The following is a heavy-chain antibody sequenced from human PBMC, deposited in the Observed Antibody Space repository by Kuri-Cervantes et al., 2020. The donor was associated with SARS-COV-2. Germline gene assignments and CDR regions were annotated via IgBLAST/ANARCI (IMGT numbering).Heavy chain of an antibody. CDR2: IIPIFGTA. Sequence: SVKVSCKASGGTFSSYAISWVRQAPGQGLERMGGIIPIFGTANYAQKFQGRVTITADKSTSTAYMELSSLRSEDTAVYYCARRVATVMVSFYYGMDVWGQGTTVTVSS. CDR3: ARRVATVMVSFYYGMDV. CDR1: GGTFSSYA. V-gene: IGHV1-69*06. J-gene: IGHJ6*02. D-gene: IGHD5-12*01.